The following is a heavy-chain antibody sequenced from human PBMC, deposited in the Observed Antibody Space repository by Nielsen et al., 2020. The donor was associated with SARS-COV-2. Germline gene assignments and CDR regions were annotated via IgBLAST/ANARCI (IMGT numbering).Heavy chain of an antibody. J-gene: IGHJ4*02. D-gene: IGHD5-18*01. CDR2: ISWNSGSI. CDR1: GFTFDDYA. Sequence: SLKISCAASGFTFDDYAMHWVRQAPGKGLEWVSGISWNSGSIGYADSVKGQFTISRDNAKNSLYLQMNSLRAEDTALYYCASIDTAMVSNYWGQGTLVTVSS. CDR3: ASIDTAMVSNY. V-gene: IGHV3-9*01.